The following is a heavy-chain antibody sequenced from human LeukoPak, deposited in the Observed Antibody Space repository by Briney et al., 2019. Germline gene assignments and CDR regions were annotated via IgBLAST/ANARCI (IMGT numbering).Heavy chain of an antibody. CDR3: TTDRVTYYYDSSASYY. CDR2: IKSKTDGGTT. Sequence: GGSLRLSCAASGFTFSNAWMSWVRQAPGKGLEWVGRIKSKTDGGTTDYAAPGKGRFTISRDDSKNTLYLQMNSLKTEDTAVYYCTTDRVTYYYDSSASYYWGQGTLVTVSS. D-gene: IGHD3-22*01. J-gene: IGHJ4*02. CDR1: GFTFSNAW. V-gene: IGHV3-15*01.